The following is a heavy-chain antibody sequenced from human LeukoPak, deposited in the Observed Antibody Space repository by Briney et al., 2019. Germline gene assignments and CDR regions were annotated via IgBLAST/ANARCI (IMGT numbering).Heavy chain of an antibody. D-gene: IGHD6-13*01. J-gene: IGHJ5*02. CDR1: GFSLSTSGVG. CDR3: ARHRYSSSWYKGGSWFDP. Sequence: SGPPLVKPTQTLTLTCTFSGFSLSTSGVGVGWIRQPPGKALEWLALIYWDDDKRYSPSLKSRLTITKDTSKNQVVLTMTNMDPVDTATYYCARHRYSSSWYKGGSWFDPWGQGTLVTVSS. V-gene: IGHV2-5*02. CDR2: IYWDDDK.